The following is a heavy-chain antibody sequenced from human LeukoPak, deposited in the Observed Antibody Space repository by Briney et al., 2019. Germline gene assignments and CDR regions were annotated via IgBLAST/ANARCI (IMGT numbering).Heavy chain of an antibody. CDR3: ARQRDLNPGGLGFDP. CDR2: IYPGDSDT. J-gene: IGHJ5*02. V-gene: IGHV5-51*01. Sequence: GESLTLSCKGSGYSFTSYWIGWVRQMPGKGLEWMGIIYPGDSDTRYSPSFQGQVTISADKSISTAYLQWSSLKASDTAMYYCARQRDLNPGGLGFDPWGQGTLVTVSS. CDR1: GYSFTSYW. D-gene: IGHD3-10*01.